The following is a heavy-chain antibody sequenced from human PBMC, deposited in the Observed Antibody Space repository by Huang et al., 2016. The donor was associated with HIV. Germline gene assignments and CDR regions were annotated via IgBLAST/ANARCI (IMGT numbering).Heavy chain of an antibody. CDR1: GASISSGSYY. D-gene: IGHD2-15*01. CDR2: IYTSGST. J-gene: IGHJ3*02. V-gene: IGHV4-61*09. Sequence: QVQLQESGPGLVKPSQTLSLTCTVSGASISSGSYYWTWIRQPAGKGLEWIGPIYTSGSTNYNPSLKSRVTISRDTSKNHFSLRLNSVTAADTAVYYCATWPPGSQMRAFDIWGPGTMITVSS. CDR3: ATWPPGSQMRAFDI.